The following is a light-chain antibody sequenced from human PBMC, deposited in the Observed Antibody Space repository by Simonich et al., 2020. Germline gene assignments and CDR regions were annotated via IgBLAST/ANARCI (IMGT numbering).Light chain of an antibody. CDR3: QQYNNWPL. Sequence: DIVMTQSPDSLAVSLGERATINCKSSQSVLYSSNNKNYLAWYQQKPGQAPRLLIYGASTRATGIPARFSGSGSGTEFTLTISSMQSEDFAVYYCQQYNNWPLFGPGTKVDIK. J-gene: IGKJ3*01. CDR1: QSVLYSSNNKNY. CDR2: GAS. V-gene: IGKV4-1*01.